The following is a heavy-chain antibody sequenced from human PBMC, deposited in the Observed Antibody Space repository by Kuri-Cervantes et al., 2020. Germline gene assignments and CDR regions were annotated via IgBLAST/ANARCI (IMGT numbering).Heavy chain of an antibody. CDR1: GFTFTGYG. J-gene: IGHJ4*02. Sequence: GGSLRPSGAASGFTFTGYGLHWVRQAPGKGLEWVEVISYVVSNKYIADSVKGRFTISRDNSKNTRYLQMNSLRAEDTAVYYCPKDAPPRIRITMVRVVSPLGYWGQGTLVTVSS. V-gene: IGHV3-30*18. D-gene: IGHD3-10*01. CDR3: PKDAPPRIRITMVRVVSPLGY. CDR2: ISYVVSNK.